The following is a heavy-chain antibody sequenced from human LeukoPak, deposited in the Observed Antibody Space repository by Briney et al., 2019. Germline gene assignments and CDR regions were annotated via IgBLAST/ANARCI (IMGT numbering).Heavy chain of an antibody. CDR2: IRYDGSNK. CDR3: ARDLGGDYVGIY. Sequence: GGSLRLSCAASGFTFSSYGMHWVRQAPGKGLEWVAFIRYDGSNKYYADSVKGRFTISRDNAKNSLYLQMNSLRAEDTAVYYCARDLGGDYVGIYWGQGTLVTVSS. J-gene: IGHJ4*02. D-gene: IGHD4-17*01. V-gene: IGHV3-30*02. CDR1: GFTFSSYG.